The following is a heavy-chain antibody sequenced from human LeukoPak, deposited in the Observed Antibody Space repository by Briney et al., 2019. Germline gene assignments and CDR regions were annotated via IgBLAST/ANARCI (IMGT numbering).Heavy chain of an antibody. J-gene: IGHJ4*02. CDR3: VRVDGSGYSPY. D-gene: IGHD5-18*01. CDR2: ISYTGNT. CDR1: GDSMFSNSFS. V-gene: IGHV4-39*01. Sequence: SETLSLTCTASGDSMFSNSFSWGWIRQSPGKGLEWIGNISYTGNTYSNPSLKSRVTMSADTSKNQFSLKLSFVTAADTALYYCVRVDGSGYSPYWGQGALVTVSS.